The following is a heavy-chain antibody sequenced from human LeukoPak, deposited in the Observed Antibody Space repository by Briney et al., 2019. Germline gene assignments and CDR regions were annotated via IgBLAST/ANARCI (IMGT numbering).Heavy chain of an antibody. CDR2: IIPIFGTA. V-gene: IGHV1-69*05. Sequence: SVKVSCKASGGTFSSYAISWVRQAPGQGLEWMGGIIPIFGTANYAQKFQGRVTMTRDTSISTACMELSRLTSDDTAVYYCARGREVAGTVGYWGQGTLVTVSS. CDR3: ARGREVAGTVGY. CDR1: GGTFSSYA. J-gene: IGHJ4*02. D-gene: IGHD6-19*01.